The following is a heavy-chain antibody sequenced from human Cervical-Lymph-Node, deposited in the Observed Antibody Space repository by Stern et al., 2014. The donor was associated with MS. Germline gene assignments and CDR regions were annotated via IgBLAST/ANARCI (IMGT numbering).Heavy chain of an antibody. CDR3: ARDYEDTSMLFDH. CDR1: GFTFSGYG. Sequence: QVQLVESGGAVVQPGRSLRLSCAASGFTFSGYGMHWVRQAPGKGLEWVTVISYDGKHKYFAASVKGRFTISRDNSKNTLHLQMNSVTPDDTAIYDCARDYEDTSMLFDHWGQGTLVTVSS. CDR2: ISYDGKHK. D-gene: IGHD2-8*01. J-gene: IGHJ4*02. V-gene: IGHV3-30*03.